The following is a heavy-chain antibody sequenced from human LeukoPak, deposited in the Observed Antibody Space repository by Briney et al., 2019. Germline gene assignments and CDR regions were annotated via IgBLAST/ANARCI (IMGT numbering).Heavy chain of an antibody. CDR2: ISGGGGST. Sequence: GGSLRLSCAASGSTFREYAMSWVRQAPGKRPWWVSGISGGGGSTCYADSVGGGFTFSRDNSKKPLNLQMTSLRAEDTPTYYSAKSRARREGSSGSIDYCGQGTLVTVSS. D-gene: IGHD3-22*01. CDR3: AKSRARREGSSGSIDY. CDR1: GSTFREYA. J-gene: IGHJ4*02. V-gene: IGHV3-23*01.